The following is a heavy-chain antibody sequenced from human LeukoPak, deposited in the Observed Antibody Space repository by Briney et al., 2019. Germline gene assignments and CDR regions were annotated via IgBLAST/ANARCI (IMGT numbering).Heavy chain of an antibody. CDR3: ARPGGSLAAHFDH. CDR2: VYHGGDT. Sequence: SETLSLTCTVSGGSISRSPYYWAWIRQPPGKGLEWIGSVYHGGDTYYNPSLKSRATISVDTSKNQFYLRLRSVTAADTAVYYCARPGGSLAAHFDHWGQGTLVAVSS. CDR1: GGSISRSPYY. D-gene: IGHD2-15*01. V-gene: IGHV4-39*01. J-gene: IGHJ4*02.